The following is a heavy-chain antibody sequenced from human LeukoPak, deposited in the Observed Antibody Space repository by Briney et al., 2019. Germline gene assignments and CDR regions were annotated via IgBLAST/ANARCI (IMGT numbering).Heavy chain of an antibody. CDR1: GYNFANYW. J-gene: IGHJ4*02. CDR2: IWPSDSTT. V-gene: IGHV5-51*01. CDR3: ARHRRPSDYYDSSGYYIDY. D-gene: IGHD3-22*01. Sequence: GQSLKIFCKGSGYNFANYWIGWVRQMPGKGLEWMGIIWPSDSTTKYSPSFQGQVSISVDKSIGTAYLQWSSLKASDTAMYYCARHRRPSDYYDSSGYYIDYWGQGTLVTVSS.